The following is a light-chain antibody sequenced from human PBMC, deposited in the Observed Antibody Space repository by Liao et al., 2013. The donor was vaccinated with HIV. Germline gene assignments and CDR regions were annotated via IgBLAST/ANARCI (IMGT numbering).Light chain of an antibody. Sequence: SYELTQPPSVSVSPGQTARLTCSGDALPNQYAYWYQQKPGQAPVLLIYKDSERPSGIPERFSGSSSGTTVTLTISGVQAEDEADYYCQSADSSGTCPVFGGGTKLTVL. CDR1: ALPNQY. CDR3: QSADSSGTCPV. CDR2: KDS. V-gene: IGLV3-25*03. J-gene: IGLJ3*02.